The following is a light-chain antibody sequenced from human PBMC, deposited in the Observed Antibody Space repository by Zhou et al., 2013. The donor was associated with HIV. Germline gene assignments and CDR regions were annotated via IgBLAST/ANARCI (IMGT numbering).Light chain of an antibody. CDR3: QQANSLPLT. V-gene: IGKV1-27*01. J-gene: IGKJ4*01. Sequence: DIQMTQSPSSLSASVRDRVTITCRASQGIGNSLAWYQQKPGKVPKLLIYSASTLQSGVPSRFSGSGSGTDFTLTISSLQPEDFATYYCQQANSLPLTFGGGTKVEIK. CDR2: SAS. CDR1: QGIGNS.